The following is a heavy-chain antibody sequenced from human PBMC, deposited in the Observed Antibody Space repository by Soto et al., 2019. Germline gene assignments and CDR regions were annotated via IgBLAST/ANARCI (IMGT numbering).Heavy chain of an antibody. J-gene: IGHJ3*02. D-gene: IGHD1-26*01. CDR3: ARYKTGGSYYRAFDI. CDR2: ISMSGNNT. CDR1: AFRFSDYY. Sequence: GGSLRLSCAASAFRFSDYYMSWIRQAPGKGLDWVSYISMSGNNTNYADSVKGRFTISRDNAKNSLYLQMNSLRVEDTAVYYCARYKTGGSYYRAFDIWGQGTMVTVSS. V-gene: IGHV3-11*06.